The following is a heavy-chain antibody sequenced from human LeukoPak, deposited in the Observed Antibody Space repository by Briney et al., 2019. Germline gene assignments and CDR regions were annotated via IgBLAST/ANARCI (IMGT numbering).Heavy chain of an antibody. CDR3: AKSRYSSSPKLGGFDY. V-gene: IGHV3-23*01. D-gene: IGHD6-6*01. CDR2: ISGSGGST. CDR1: GFTFSSYA. Sequence: GGSLRLSCAASGFTFSSYAMSWVRQAPGKGLEWVSAISGSGGSTYYADSVKGRFTISRDNSKNTLYLQMNSLRAEDTAVYYCAKSRYSSSPKLGGFDYWGQGTLVTVSS. J-gene: IGHJ4*02.